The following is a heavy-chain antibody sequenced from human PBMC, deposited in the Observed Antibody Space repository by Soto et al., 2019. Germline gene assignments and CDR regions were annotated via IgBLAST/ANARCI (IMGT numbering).Heavy chain of an antibody. CDR2: IFSNDEK. CDR1: GFSLSNARMG. Sequence: QVTLKESGPVLVKPTETLTLTCTVSGFSLSNARMGVSWIRQPPGKALEWLAHIFSNDEKSYSTSLKSRLTISKDTSKSQVVLTMTNMDPVDTATYYGARGGDSVHPSNWFDPWGQGTLVTVSS. V-gene: IGHV2-26*01. CDR3: ARGGDSVHPSNWFDP. D-gene: IGHD2-21*02. J-gene: IGHJ5*02.